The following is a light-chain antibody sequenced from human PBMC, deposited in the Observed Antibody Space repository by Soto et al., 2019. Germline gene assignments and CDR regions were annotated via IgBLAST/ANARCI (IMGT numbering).Light chain of an antibody. Sequence: EIVLTQSPGTLSLSPGERATLSCRASQSVYSSYLAWYQQTPGQAPRLLIYGASSRSTGIPDRFSGSGSGTDFTLTISRLEPEDVAVYYCQQYGSSPYTFGQGTKLEIK. CDR2: GAS. V-gene: IGKV3-20*01. CDR3: QQYGSSPYT. CDR1: QSVYSSY. J-gene: IGKJ2*01.